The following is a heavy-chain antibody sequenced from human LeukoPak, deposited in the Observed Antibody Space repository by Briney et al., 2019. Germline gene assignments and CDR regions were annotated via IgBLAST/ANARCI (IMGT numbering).Heavy chain of an antibody. V-gene: IGHV3-23*01. CDR2: ISPDGGGT. CDR3: AKNLLGSEAFSWYFDL. CDR1: GFTFSSDG. D-gene: IGHD1-26*01. Sequence: TGGSLRLSCAASGFTFSSDGMTWVRQAPGKGLEWVSSISPDGGGTVYADSVKGRVTVSRDNSKNTLYLQMNGLRAEDTAVYSCAKNLLGSEAFSWYFDLWGRGTLVTVSS. J-gene: IGHJ2*01.